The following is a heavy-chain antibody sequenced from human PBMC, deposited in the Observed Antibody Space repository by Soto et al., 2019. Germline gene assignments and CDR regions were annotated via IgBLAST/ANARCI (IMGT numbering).Heavy chain of an antibody. CDR3: ARHGMTTVTTFFDY. D-gene: IGHD4-17*01. Sequence: PSETLSLTCTVSGVSISSYYWSWIRQPPGKGLEWIGYIYYSGSTNYNPSLKSRVTISVDTSKNQFSLKLSSVTAADTAVYYCARHGMTTVTTFFDYWGQGTLVTVSS. J-gene: IGHJ4*02. CDR2: IYYSGST. CDR1: GVSISSYY. V-gene: IGHV4-59*08.